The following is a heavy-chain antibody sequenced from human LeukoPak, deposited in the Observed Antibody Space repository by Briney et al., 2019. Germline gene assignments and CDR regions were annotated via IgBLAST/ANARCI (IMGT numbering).Heavy chain of an antibody. CDR2: IRSKAYGGTT. D-gene: IGHD3-22*01. Sequence: PGGSLRLSCTASGFTFGDYAMSWVRQAPGKGLEWVGFIRSKAYGGTTEYAASVKGRFTISRDDSKSIAYLQMNSLKTEDTAVYYCTRANSGHYYDRDASDIWGQGTMVTVSS. V-gene: IGHV3-49*04. CDR1: GFTFGDYA. CDR3: TRANSGHYYDRDASDI. J-gene: IGHJ3*02.